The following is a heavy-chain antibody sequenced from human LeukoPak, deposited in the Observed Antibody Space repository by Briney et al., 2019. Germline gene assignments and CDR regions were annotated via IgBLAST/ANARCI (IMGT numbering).Heavy chain of an antibody. CDR1: GGSFSGYY. Sequence: WERLSLTCAVYGGSFSGYYWSWLRQPPRKGVEWVGESNLSGSTNYNPPLKSRVTISVAPSKTQSPLKLSSVTAADTAVYYCARETLGDIVVVPVANTLFNWGHGILVTAS. D-gene: IGHD2-2*01. CDR2: SNLSGST. J-gene: IGHJ4*01. V-gene: IGHV4-34*01. CDR3: ARETLGDIVVVPVANTLFN.